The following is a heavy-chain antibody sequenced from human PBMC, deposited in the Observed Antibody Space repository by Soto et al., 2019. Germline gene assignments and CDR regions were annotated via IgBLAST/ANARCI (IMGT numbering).Heavy chain of an antibody. Sequence: ASVKVSCKVSGYTLTELSMHWVRQAPGKGLEWMGGFDPEDGDTIYAQKFQGRVTMTTDTSTSTAYMELRSLRSDDTAVYYCARSCPFTSCYASGIGYFDYWGQGTLVTAPQ. D-gene: IGHD2-2*01. CDR3: ARSCPFTSCYASGIGYFDY. CDR2: FDPEDGDT. CDR1: GYTLTELS. V-gene: IGHV1-24*01. J-gene: IGHJ4*02.